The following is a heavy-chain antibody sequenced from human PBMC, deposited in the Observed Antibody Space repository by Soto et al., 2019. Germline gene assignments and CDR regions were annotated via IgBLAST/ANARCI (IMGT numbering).Heavy chain of an antibody. CDR2: ISTNGVGT. CDR1: GFTLSGYA. CDR3: ARRARRDFYYMDV. J-gene: IGHJ6*03. Sequence: EVQLVESGGGLAQPGGSLRLSCAASGFTLSGYAMDWVRQAPGKGMEYVSGISTNGVGTYYANSVQGRFTMSRDNSKNTVYLQMGSLRPEDMAVYYCARRARRDFYYMDVLGKGTTVTVSS. V-gene: IGHV3-64*01. D-gene: IGHD6-6*01.